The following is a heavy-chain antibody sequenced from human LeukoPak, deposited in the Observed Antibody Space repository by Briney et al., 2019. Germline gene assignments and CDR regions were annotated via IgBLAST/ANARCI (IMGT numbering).Heavy chain of an antibody. Sequence: VASVKVSCKASGYTFTGYYIHWVRQAPGQGLEWVGWINPNSGGTNYAQKFQGRVTMTRDTSISTAYMELTRLRSDDTAVYYCARDRDYYDSSGYYPLDYWGQGSLVTVSS. D-gene: IGHD3-22*01. J-gene: IGHJ4*02. CDR3: ARDRDYYDSSGYYPLDY. CDR1: GYTFTGYY. CDR2: INPNSGGT. V-gene: IGHV1-2*02.